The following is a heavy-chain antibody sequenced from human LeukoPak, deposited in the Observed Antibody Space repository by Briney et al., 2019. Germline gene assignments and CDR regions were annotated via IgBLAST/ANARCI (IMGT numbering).Heavy chain of an antibody. CDR3: ARARVTTIVLAYYYMDV. CDR1: GFTFSSYW. Sequence: PGGSLRLSCAASGFTFSSYWMSWVRQAPGKGLEWVANIKQDGSEKYYVDSVKGRFTISRDNAKNSLYLQMNSLRAEDTAVYYCARARVTTIVLAYYYMDVWGKGTTVTVSS. V-gene: IGHV3-7*01. J-gene: IGHJ6*03. D-gene: IGHD4-17*01. CDR2: IKQDGSEK.